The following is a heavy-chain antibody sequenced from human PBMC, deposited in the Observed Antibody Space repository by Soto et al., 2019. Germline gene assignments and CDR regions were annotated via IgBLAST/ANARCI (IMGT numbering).Heavy chain of an antibody. CDR1: GFTFSSYG. J-gene: IGHJ5*02. CDR3: ARDNVMVVDASSWLDP. CDR2: IWYDRSNK. D-gene: IGHD2-15*01. Sequence: PGGSLRLSCAASGFTFSSYGMHWVRQAPGKGLEWVAVIWYDRSNKYYADSVKGRFTISRDNSKNTLYLQMNSLRAEDTAVYYCARDNVMVVDASSWLDPWGQGTLVTVSS. V-gene: IGHV3-33*01.